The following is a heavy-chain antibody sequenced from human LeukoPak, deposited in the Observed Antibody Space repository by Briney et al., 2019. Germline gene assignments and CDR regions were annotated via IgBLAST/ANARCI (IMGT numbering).Heavy chain of an antibody. CDR3: ARGLGYGSGSYYLGFDM. V-gene: IGHV4-39*01. J-gene: IGHJ3*02. D-gene: IGHD3-10*01. CDR1: GGSISTSSSY. Sequence: PSEALSLTCNVFGGSISTSSSYWGWIRQPPGKGLEWIGSIYYSGSTYYNPSLKSRVTISVDTSKSQFSLKLSSVSAADTAVYYCARGLGYGSGSYYLGFDMWGQGTMVTVSS. CDR2: IYYSGST.